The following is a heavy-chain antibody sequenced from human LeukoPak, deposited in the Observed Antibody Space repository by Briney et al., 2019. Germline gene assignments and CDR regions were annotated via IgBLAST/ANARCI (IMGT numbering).Heavy chain of an antibody. CDR1: GGSISSYY. CDR3: ARGSIQLWLIDY. D-gene: IGHD5-18*01. V-gene: IGHV4-59*12. J-gene: IGHJ4*02. Sequence: SETLSLTCTVSGGSISSYYWSWIRQPPGKGLEWIGYIYYSGSTDYNPSLKSRVIISVDTSKNQFSLKLSSVTAADTAVYYCARGSIQLWLIDYWGQGALVTVSS. CDR2: IYYSGST.